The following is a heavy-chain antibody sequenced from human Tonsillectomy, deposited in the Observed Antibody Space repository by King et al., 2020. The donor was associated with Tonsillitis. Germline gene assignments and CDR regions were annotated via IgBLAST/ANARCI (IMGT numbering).Heavy chain of an antibody. D-gene: IGHD6-13*01. CDR1: GGSISSYY. CDR2: IYYSGST. CDR3: ARLPGIAAAFDY. Sequence: QLQESGPGLVKPSETLSLTCTVSGGSISSYYWSWIRQPPGKGLEWIGYIYYSGSTNYNPSLKSRVTISVDTSKNQFSLQLSSVTAADPAVYYCARLPGIAAAFDYWGQGTLVTVSS. J-gene: IGHJ4*02. V-gene: IGHV4-59*08.